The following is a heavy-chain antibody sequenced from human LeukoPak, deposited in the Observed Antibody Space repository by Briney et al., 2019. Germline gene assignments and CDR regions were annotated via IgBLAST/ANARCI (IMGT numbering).Heavy chain of an antibody. Sequence: GRSLRLSCVASGFTFSSYGMHWVRQAPGKGLEWVAVIWYDGSDKYYAGSVKGRFTISRDNSKNTLYLQMNSLGAEDTAVYCCARGKNDGFDIWGQGTMVTVSS. CDR2: IWYDGSDK. CDR3: ARGKNDGFDI. J-gene: IGHJ3*02. V-gene: IGHV3-33*01. CDR1: GFTFSSYG.